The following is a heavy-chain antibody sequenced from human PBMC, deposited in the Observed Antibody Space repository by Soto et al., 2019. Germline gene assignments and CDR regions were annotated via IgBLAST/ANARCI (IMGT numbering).Heavy chain of an antibody. Sequence: QVLLQESGPGLVQPSGTLSLSCVVSGVSIGSNYYWGWVRQPPGKGLEWLGDRSHIGSVNYNPSLKSRVTISMDKSQNQFSLQLDSMTAAATAVYYCARSLGWYAVDYWGQGTLVIVSS. V-gene: IGHV4-4*02. J-gene: IGHJ4*02. CDR1: GVSIGSNYY. D-gene: IGHD6-19*01. CDR2: RSHIGSV. CDR3: ARSLGWYAVDY.